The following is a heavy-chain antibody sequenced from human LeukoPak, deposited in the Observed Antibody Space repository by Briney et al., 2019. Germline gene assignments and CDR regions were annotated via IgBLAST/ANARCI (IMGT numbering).Heavy chain of an antibody. Sequence: SETLSLTCAVSGYSISSGYYWGWIRQPPGKGLEWIGSIYHSGSTYYNPSLKSRVTISVDTSKNQFSLKLSSVTAADTAVYYCARSTTVTLDAFDIWGQGTMVTVSS. V-gene: IGHV4-38-2*01. CDR1: GYSISSGYY. J-gene: IGHJ3*02. CDR2: IYHSGST. D-gene: IGHD4-17*01. CDR3: ARSTTVTLDAFDI.